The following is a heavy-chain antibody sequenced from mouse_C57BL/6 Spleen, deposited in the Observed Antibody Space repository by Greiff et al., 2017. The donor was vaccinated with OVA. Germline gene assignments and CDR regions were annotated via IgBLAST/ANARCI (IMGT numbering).Heavy chain of an antibody. CDR3: ARTIYYDCDSWY. Sequence: QVQLKESGPELVKPGASVKISCKASGYAFSSSWMNWVKQRPGQGLEWIGRIYPGDGDTNYNGKFKGKATLTADTSSSTAYMQLSSLTSEDSAVYFCARTIYYDCDSWYWGKGTTLTVSS. CDR1: GYAFSSSW. V-gene: IGHV1-82*01. D-gene: IGHD2-4*01. J-gene: IGHJ2*01. CDR2: IYPGDGDT.